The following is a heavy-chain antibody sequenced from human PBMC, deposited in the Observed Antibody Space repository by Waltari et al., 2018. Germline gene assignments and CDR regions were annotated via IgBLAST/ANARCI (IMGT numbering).Heavy chain of an antibody. CDR2: ISGSGGRT. CDR1: GFTFSSYA. Sequence: EVQLVESGGGLVQPGGSLRLSCAASGFTFSSYAMSWVRQAPGKGLEWVSAISGSGGRTKYADTVKSRFTISRDNSKNTLYLQMNSLRAEDTAVYYCARGPHDPPFDYWGQGTLVTVSS. CDR3: ARGPHDPPFDY. J-gene: IGHJ4*02. D-gene: IGHD3-3*01. V-gene: IGHV3-23*04.